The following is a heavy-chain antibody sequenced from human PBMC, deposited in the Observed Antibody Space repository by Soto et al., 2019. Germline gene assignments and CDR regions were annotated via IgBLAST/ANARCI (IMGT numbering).Heavy chain of an antibody. CDR1: GFTFSSYG. V-gene: IGHV3-30*18. CDR2: ILYDGSKK. D-gene: IGHD6-19*01. Sequence: LRLSCAASGFTFSSYGMHWVRQAPGKGLEWVAVILYDGSKKYYADSVKGRFTISRDNSKNTLYLQMSSLRAEDTALYYCVKDGSSGWPYFDDMDVWGQGTLVTVSS. J-gene: IGHJ4*02. CDR3: VKDGSSGWPYFDDMDV.